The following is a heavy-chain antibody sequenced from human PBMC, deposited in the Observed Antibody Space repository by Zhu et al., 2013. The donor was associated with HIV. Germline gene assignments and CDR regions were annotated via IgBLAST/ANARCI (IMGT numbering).Heavy chain of an antibody. J-gene: IGHJ6*02. Sequence: VQLVQSGREVKKPGAVSEGLLQGFWIHLHRLLYALGADRPLGQGLEWMGWINPNSGGTNYAQKFQGRVTMTRDTSISTAYMELSRLRSDDTAVYYCARTKNCSGGSCYYYYYGMGVWGQGTTVTVSS. CDR1: IHLHRLL. CDR2: INPNSGGT. D-gene: IGHD2-15*01. V-gene: IGHV1-2*02. CDR3: ARTKNCSGGSCYYYYYGMGV.